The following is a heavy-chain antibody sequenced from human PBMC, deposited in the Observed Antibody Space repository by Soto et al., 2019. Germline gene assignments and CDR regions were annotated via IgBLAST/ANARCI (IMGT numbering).Heavy chain of an antibody. CDR2: INPNSGGT. V-gene: IGHV1-2*04. J-gene: IGHJ4*02. D-gene: IGHD2-2*01. Sequence: GXSVKVSFNASGYTFTSYYMHWVRQAPGQGLEWMGWINPNSGGTNYAQKFQGWVTMTRDTSISTAYMELSRLRSDDTAVYYCARGHCSSTSCYAPDLDYWGQGTLVTVSS. CDR1: GYTFTSYY. CDR3: ARGHCSSTSCYAPDLDY.